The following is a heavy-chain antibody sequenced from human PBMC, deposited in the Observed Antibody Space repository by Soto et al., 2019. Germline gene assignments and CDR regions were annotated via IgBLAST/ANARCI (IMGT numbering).Heavy chain of an antibody. Sequence: EVQLLQSGGGLVQPGGSLRLSCAASGFTFSSYAMSWVRQAPGKGLEWVSTISGTGGSTYYPDSVKGRFTISRDNSKKTLYQKMNSWRAVDAAVYYWTKGITSGNYLFASWGQGPLVPVSS. V-gene: IGHV3-23*01. D-gene: IGHD3-22*01. CDR3: TKGITSGNYLFAS. CDR2: ISGTGGST. J-gene: IGHJ4*02. CDR1: GFTFSSYA.